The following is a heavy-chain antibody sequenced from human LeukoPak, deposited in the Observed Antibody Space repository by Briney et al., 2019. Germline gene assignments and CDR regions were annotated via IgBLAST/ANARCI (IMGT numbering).Heavy chain of an antibody. Sequence: GASVKVSCKVSGYTLTELSMHWVRQAPGNGLEWMGGFEPEDGETFYAQKFQGRVSMTEDTSTDTADMELSSLRSEDTAVYYGATDLYYSLDYWGQGTLVTVSS. J-gene: IGHJ4*02. CDR2: FEPEDGET. D-gene: IGHD3-10*01. CDR1: GYTLTELS. CDR3: ATDLYYSLDY. V-gene: IGHV1-24*01.